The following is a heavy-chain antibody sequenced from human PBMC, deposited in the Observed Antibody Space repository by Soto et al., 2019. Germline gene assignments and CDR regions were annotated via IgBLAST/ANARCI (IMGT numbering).Heavy chain of an antibody. V-gene: IGHV4-34*01. J-gene: IGHJ6*03. CDR1: GGSFSGYY. CDR3: AREVVVVAATIYYYYYYRDV. D-gene: IGHD2-15*01. CDR2: INHSGST. Sequence: QVQLQQWGAGLLKPSETLSLTCAVYGGSFSGYYWSWIRQPPGKGLEWIGEINHSGSTNYNPSLNSRVTISVDTSKNQCSLKLSSVTAADTAVYYCAREVVVVAATIYYYYYYRDVWGKGTTVTVSS.